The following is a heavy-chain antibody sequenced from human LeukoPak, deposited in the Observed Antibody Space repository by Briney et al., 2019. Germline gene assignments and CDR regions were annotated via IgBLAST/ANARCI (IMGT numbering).Heavy chain of an antibody. D-gene: IGHD5-18*01. J-gene: IGHJ6*03. Sequence: GASVKVSCKASGGTFSSYAISWVRQAPGQGLEWMGGIIPIFGTANYAQKFQGRVTITADKSTSTAYMELSSLRSEDTAVYYCARGGGGYSYGWAYYYYYYYMDVWGKGTTVTVSS. V-gene: IGHV1-69*06. CDR3: ARGGGGYSYGWAYYYYYYYMDV. CDR2: IIPIFGTA. CDR1: GGTFSSYA.